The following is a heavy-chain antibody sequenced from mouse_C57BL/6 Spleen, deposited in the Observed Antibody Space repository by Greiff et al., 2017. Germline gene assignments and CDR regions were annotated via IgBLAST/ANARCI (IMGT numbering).Heavy chain of an antibody. D-gene: IGHD2-4*01. J-gene: IGHJ2*01. CDR2: FYPGSGSI. CDR3: ARHEGGTYYEYDGDYFDY. CDR1: GYTFTEYT. Sequence: QVQLQQSGAELVKPGASVKLSCKASGYTFTEYTIHWVKQRSGQGLEWIGWFYPGSGSIKYNEKFKDKATLTADKSSSTVYMELSRLTSEDSAVYCCARHEGGTYYEYDGDYFDYWGQGTTLTVSS. V-gene: IGHV1-62-2*01.